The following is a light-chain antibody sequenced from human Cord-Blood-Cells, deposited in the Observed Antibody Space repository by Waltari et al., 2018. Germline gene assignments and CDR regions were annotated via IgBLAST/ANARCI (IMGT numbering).Light chain of an antibody. CDR1: QSISSW. V-gene: IGKV1-5*03. CDR2: KAS. J-gene: IGKJ4*01. Sequence: DIQMTQSPSTLSASVGDRVTITCRASQSISSWLAWYQQKPGKAPKLLIYKASSLESGVPSRFSDSGSGTEFTLTISSLQPDDFATHYCQQYNSYSPLTFGGGTKVEIK. CDR3: QQYNSYSPLT.